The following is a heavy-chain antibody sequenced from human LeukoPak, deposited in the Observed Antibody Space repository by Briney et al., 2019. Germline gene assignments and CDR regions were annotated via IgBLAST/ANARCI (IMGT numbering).Heavy chain of an antibody. CDR2: INPNSGGT. V-gene: IGHV1-2*02. CDR3: ARESVLRFLEWANFDY. CDR1: GYTFTGYY. J-gene: IGHJ4*02. Sequence: GASVKVSCKASGYTFTGYYMHWVRQAPGQGLEWMGWINPNSGGTNYAQKFQGRVTMTRDTSISTAYMELSRLRSDDTAVYYCARESVLRFLEWANFDYWGPGALVTVSS. D-gene: IGHD3-3*01.